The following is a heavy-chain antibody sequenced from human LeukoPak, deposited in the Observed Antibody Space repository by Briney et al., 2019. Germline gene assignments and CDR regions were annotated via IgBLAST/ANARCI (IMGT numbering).Heavy chain of an antibody. CDR3: ARDKDDPWGIVVVTPDY. V-gene: IGHV3-21*01. D-gene: IGHD3-22*01. Sequence: PGGSLRLSCAASGFTFSSSSMNWVRQAPGKGLEWVSSIRSSSSYIYYADSVKGRFTISRDNAKNSLYLQMNSLRAEDTAVYYCARDKDDPWGIVVVTPDYWGQGTLVTVSS. CDR2: IRSSSSYI. CDR1: GFTFSSSS. J-gene: IGHJ4*02.